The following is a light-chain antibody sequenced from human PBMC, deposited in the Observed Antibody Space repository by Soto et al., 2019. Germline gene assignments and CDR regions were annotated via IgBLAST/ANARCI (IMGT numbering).Light chain of an antibody. J-gene: IGLJ3*02. CDR2: GDS. CDR3: QSYDGSLSVV. V-gene: IGLV1-40*01. Sequence: QSVLTQPPSVSGAPGQRVTISCTGSNSNIGAGYDVQWYQQLPGSAPKLLIHGDSNRPSGVPDRFSGSKAGMSASLAITGLQAEDEADYHCQSYDGSLSVVFGGGTKLTVL. CDR1: NSNIGAGYD.